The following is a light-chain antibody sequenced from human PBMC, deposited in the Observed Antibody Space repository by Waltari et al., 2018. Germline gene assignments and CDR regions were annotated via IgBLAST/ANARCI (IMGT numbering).Light chain of an antibody. CDR1: QVISNH. J-gene: IGKJ1*01. CDR3: QKYNSAPMT. CDR2: AAS. V-gene: IGKV1-27*01. Sequence: DIQMTQSPSSLSASIGDRVTMTCRASQVISNHLAWYQQKPGKVPKVLIYAASTLQSGVPSLFSGSGSGTDFTLTISSLQPEDVATYYCQKYNSAPMTFGQGTKVESK.